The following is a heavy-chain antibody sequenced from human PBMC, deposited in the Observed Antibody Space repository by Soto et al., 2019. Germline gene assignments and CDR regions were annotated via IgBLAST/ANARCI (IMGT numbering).Heavy chain of an antibody. CDR1: GFTFSYYY. CDR3: ARDHPYYDFWSGSLDY. J-gene: IGHJ4*02. CDR2: ISSSGSTI. V-gene: IGHV3-11*01. D-gene: IGHD3-3*01. Sequence: GGSLRLSCAASGFTFSYYYMSWIRQAPGKGLEWVSYISSSGSTIYYADSVKGRFTISRDNAKNSLYLQMNSLRAEDTAVYYCARDHPYYDFWSGSLDYWGQGTLVTVSS.